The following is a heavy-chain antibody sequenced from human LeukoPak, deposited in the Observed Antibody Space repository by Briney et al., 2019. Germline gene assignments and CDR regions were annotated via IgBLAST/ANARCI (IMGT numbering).Heavy chain of an antibody. D-gene: IGHD2-2*01. CDR1: GLTFSSYA. Sequence: GGPLRLSCAASGLTFSSYAMSWFRKAPGKGLEWASSIISSSSYIYYADSVKGRFTISRDNAKNSLYLQMNSLRAEDTAVYYCAILVVPAAMGTKGFDYWGQGTLVTVSS. CDR2: IISSSSYI. CDR3: AILVVPAAMGTKGFDY. V-gene: IGHV3-21*01. J-gene: IGHJ4*02.